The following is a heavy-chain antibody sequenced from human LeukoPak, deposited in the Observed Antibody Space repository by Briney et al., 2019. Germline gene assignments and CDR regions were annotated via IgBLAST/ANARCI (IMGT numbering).Heavy chain of an antibody. J-gene: IGHJ4*02. V-gene: IGHV4-38-2*01. D-gene: IGHD2-15*01. CDR1: GYSISSGYY. Sequence: PSETLSLTCAVSGYSISSGYYWGWIRQPPGKGLEWIGSIYYSGSTYYNPSLKSRVTISVDTSKNQFSLKLSSVTAADTAVYYCARLCSGGSCYGNYWGQGTLVTVSS. CDR2: IYYSGST. CDR3: ARLCSGGSCYGNY.